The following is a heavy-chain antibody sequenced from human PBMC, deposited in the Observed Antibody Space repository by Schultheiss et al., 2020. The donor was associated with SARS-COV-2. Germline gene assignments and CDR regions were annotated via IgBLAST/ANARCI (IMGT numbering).Heavy chain of an antibody. CDR2: IWYDGSNK. D-gene: IGHD6-19*01. Sequence: GESLKISCAASGFTFSSYAMSWVRQAPGKGLEWVAVIWYDGSNKYYADSVKGRFTISRDNSKNTLYLQMNSLRAEDTAVYYCASTGGTALTLSSIAVAGPGDYWGQGTLVTVSS. CDR3: ASTGGTALTLSSIAVAGPGDY. J-gene: IGHJ4*02. CDR1: GFTFSSYA. V-gene: IGHV3-33*08.